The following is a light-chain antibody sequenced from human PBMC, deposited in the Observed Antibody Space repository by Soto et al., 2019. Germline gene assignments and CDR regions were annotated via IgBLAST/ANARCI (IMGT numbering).Light chain of an antibody. CDR3: QQYKSSST. Sequence: DIQMTQSPSSLSASVGDRVTITCRASESISIWLAWYQQKPGKAPSLLINKASSLQSEVPSRFSGSGSGTEFTLTITSLQPDDFGVYYCQQYKSSSTFGQGTKVDIK. V-gene: IGKV1-5*03. CDR1: ESISIW. J-gene: IGKJ1*01. CDR2: KAS.